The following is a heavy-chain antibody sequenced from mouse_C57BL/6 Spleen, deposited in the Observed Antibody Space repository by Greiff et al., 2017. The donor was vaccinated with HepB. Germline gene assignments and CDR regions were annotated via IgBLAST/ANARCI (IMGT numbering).Heavy chain of an antibody. CDR1: GYTFTSYW. D-gene: IGHD2-4*01. Sequence: QVQLQQPGAELVKPGASVKMSCKASGYTFTSYWITWVKQRPGQGLEWIGDIYPGSGSTNYNEKFKSKATLTVDTSSSTAYMQLSSLTSEDAAVYYCARERSYYDYSYAMDYWGQGTSVTVSS. CDR2: IYPGSGST. V-gene: IGHV1-55*01. CDR3: ARERSYYDYSYAMDY. J-gene: IGHJ4*01.